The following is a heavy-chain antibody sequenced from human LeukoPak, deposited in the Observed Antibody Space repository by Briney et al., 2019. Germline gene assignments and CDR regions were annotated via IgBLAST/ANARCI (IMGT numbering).Heavy chain of an antibody. CDR1: GFTFSDWY. V-gene: IGHV3-23*01. CDR3: AHYDFWSGYPNDY. CDR2: ISGSGGNT. Sequence: PGGSLRLSCAASGFTFSDWYMSWIRQAPGKGLEWVSAISGSGGNTYYADSVKGRFTISRDNSKNTLYLQMNSLRAEDTAVYYCAHYDFWSGYPNDYWGQGTLVTVSS. D-gene: IGHD3-3*01. J-gene: IGHJ4*02.